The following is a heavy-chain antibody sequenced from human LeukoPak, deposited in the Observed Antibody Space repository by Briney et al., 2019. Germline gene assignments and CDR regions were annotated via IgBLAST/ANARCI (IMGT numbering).Heavy chain of an antibody. D-gene: IGHD3-22*01. J-gene: IGHJ5*02. CDR3: ASSLVVGNWFDP. CDR1: GGSISSSSYY. Sequence: PSETLSLTCTVSGGSISSSSYYWGWIRQPPGKGLEWIGSIYYSGSTYYNPSLKSRATISVDTSKNQFSLKLSSVTAADTAVYYCASSLVVGNWFDPWGQGTLVTVSS. V-gene: IGHV4-39*01. CDR2: IYYSGST.